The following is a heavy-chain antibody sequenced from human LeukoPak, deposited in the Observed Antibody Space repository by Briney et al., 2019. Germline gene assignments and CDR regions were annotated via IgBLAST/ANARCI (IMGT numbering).Heavy chain of an antibody. D-gene: IGHD3-16*02. CDR2: ISGSGGST. V-gene: IGHV3-23*01. J-gene: IGHJ4*02. CDR3: AKDSTYYYVWGSYRYEDY. Sequence: GGALRLSCAASGFTFSNYAVSWVRQAPGKGLEWVSAISGSGGSTYYADSVKGRVTISRDNSKNTLYHAMNSLRVEDTAVYYCAKDSTYYYVWGSYRYEDYWGQGTLVTVSS. CDR1: GFTFSNYA.